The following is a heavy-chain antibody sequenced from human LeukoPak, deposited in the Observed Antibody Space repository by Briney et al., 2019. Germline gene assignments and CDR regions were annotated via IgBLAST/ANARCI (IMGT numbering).Heavy chain of an antibody. J-gene: IGHJ4*02. V-gene: IGHV1-2*02. D-gene: IGHD3-22*01. CDR2: INPNSGGT. CDR3: ASGYYDSSGYYYFDY. CDR1: GYTITGYY. Sequence: GASVKVSCKASGYTITGYYMHWVRQAPGQGLEWMGWINPNSGGTNYAQKFQGRVTMTRDTSISTAYMELSRLRSDDTAVYYCASGYYDSSGYYYFDYCGQGTLVTVSS.